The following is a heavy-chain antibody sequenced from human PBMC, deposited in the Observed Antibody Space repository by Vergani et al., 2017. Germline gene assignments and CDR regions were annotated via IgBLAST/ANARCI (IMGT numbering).Heavy chain of an antibody. D-gene: IGHD2-2*01. V-gene: IGHV3-23*04. CDR1: GFTFSSYW. CDR3: AKGYCSSTSCPIDY. Sequence: EVQLVESGGGLVQPGGSLRLSCAASGFTFSSYWMSWVRQAPGKGLEWVSAISGSGGSTYYADSVKGRFNISRDNSKNTLYLQMNSLRAEDTAVYYCAKGYCSSTSCPIDYWGQGTLVTVSS. CDR2: ISGSGGST. J-gene: IGHJ4*02.